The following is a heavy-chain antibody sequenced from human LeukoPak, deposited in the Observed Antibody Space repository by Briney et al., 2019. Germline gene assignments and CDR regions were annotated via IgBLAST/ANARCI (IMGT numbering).Heavy chain of an antibody. CDR1: GFTYDTYA. D-gene: IGHD2-21*02. Sequence: GGSLRLSCAASGFTYDTYAMTWVRQAPGRGLEWVTVIGPTGHDIHYADSVKGRFTISRDNSQNTLYLQMNSLRAEDTAVYYCERYCGGDCFRNFDCWGQGTLVTVSS. CDR2: IGPTGHDI. J-gene: IGHJ4*02. CDR3: ERYCGGDCFRNFDC. V-gene: IGHV3-23*01.